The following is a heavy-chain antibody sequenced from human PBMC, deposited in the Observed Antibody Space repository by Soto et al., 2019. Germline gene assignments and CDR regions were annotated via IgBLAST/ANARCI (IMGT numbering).Heavy chain of an antibody. Sequence: QVQLVQSGAEVKKPGSSVKVSCKASGGTFSSYTISWVRQAPGQGLEWMGRIIPILGIANYAQKFQGRVTITADKSTSTAYMELSSLRSEDTAVYYCARGEKTYGVAGYWGQGTLVTVSS. CDR3: ARGEKTYGVAGY. J-gene: IGHJ4*02. V-gene: IGHV1-69*02. CDR1: GGTFSSYT. D-gene: IGHD2-15*01. CDR2: IIPILGIA.